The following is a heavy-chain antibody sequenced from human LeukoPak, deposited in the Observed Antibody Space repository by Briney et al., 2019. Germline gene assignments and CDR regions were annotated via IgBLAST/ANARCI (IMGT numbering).Heavy chain of an antibody. CDR2: TSYDGSKK. CDR1: GFTFSSYG. J-gene: IGHJ2*01. Sequence: GRSLRLSCAASGFTFSSYGMHWVRQAPGKGLEWVAVTSYDGSKKYYADSVKGRFTISRDNSKNTLYLQMNSLRAEDTAVYYCAKDRSRSGYWYFDLWGRGTLVTVSS. CDR3: AKDRSRSGYWYFDL. V-gene: IGHV3-30*18. D-gene: IGHD6-6*01.